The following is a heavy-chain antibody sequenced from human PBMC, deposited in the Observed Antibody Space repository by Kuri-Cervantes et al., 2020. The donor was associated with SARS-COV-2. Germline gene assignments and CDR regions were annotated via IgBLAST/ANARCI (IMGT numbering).Heavy chain of an antibody. CDR3: ARLDGIELWLRSLHYMDV. CDR1: GFSFSSYS. V-gene: IGHV3-21*01. D-gene: IGHD5-18*01. J-gene: IGHJ6*03. CDR2: ISSKSSYR. Sequence: GESLKISCAASGFSFSSYSMNWVRQAPGKGLEWVSSISSKSSYRYYADSVKGRFTMSRDDGRNSLYLQMNSLRAEDTAVYYCARLDGIELWLRSLHYMDVWGKGTSVTVSS.